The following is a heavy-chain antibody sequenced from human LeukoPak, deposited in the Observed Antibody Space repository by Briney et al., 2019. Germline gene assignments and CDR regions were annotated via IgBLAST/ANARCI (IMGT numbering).Heavy chain of an antibody. CDR3: ARGGAFDI. Sequence: SETLSLTCTVSGGSISSYYWSWIRQPPGKGLEWIGYIYYTGSTNYNPSLKSRVIISVDTSKNQFSLRLSSVTAADTAVYYCARGGAFDIWGRGTMVTVSS. J-gene: IGHJ3*02. CDR1: GGSISSYY. V-gene: IGHV4-59*01. CDR2: IYYTGST.